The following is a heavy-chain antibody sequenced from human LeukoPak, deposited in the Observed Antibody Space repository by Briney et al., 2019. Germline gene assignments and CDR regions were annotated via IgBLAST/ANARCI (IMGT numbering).Heavy chain of an antibody. Sequence: KTSETLSLTCTVSGYSISSGYYWGWIRQPPGKGLEWIGSIYYSGSTYYNPSLKSRVTISVDTSKNHFSLKLSSVTAADTAVYYCARDAGFREFPWYYYYMDVWGKGTTVTISS. CDR1: GYSISSGYY. J-gene: IGHJ6*03. D-gene: IGHD3-10*01. CDR2: IYYSGST. V-gene: IGHV4-38-2*02. CDR3: ARDAGFREFPWYYYYMDV.